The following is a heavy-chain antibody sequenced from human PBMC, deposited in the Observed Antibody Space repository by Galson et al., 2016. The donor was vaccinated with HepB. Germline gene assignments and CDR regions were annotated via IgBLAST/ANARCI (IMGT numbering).Heavy chain of an antibody. J-gene: IGHJ4*02. V-gene: IGHV1-18*04. CDR1: GYTFTSYG. CDR2: ISAYNSHT. D-gene: IGHD2-8*01. CDR3: ARDIREGGGFQILKFFDY. Sequence: SVKVSCKASGYTFTSYGISWVRQAPGQGLEWMGWISAYNSHTSNAQNLQGRVTMTTDASTSTAYLELRSLRSDDTAVYYCARDIREGGGFQILKFFDYWGQGTLVTVSS.